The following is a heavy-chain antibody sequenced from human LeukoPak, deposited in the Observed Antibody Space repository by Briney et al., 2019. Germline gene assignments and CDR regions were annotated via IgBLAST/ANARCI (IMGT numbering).Heavy chain of an antibody. CDR2: INHSGST. CDR3: ARNRQWLGRRPLDY. D-gene: IGHD6-19*01. J-gene: IGHJ4*02. V-gene: IGHV4-34*01. Sequence: SETLSHTCAVYGGSFSGYYWSWIRQPPGKGLEWIGEINHSGSTNYNPSLKSRVTISVDTSKNQFSLKLSSVTAADTAVYYCARNRQWLGRRPLDYWGQGTLVTVSS. CDR1: GGSFSGYY.